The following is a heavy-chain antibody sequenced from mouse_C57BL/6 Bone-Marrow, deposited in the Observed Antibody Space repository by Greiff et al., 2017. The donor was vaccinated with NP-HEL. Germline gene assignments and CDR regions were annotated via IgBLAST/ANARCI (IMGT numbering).Heavy chain of an antibody. CDR3: ASIYYYGSSTEYFDY. J-gene: IGHJ2*01. V-gene: IGHV5-9*01. D-gene: IGHD1-1*01. CDR1: GFTFSSYT. CDR2: ISGGGGNT. Sequence: DVKLVESGGGLVKPGGSLKLSCAASGFTFSSYTMSWVRQTPEKRLEWVATISGGGGNTYYPDSVKGRFTISRDNAKNTLYLQMSSLRSEDTALYYCASIYYYGSSTEYFDYWGQGTTLTVSS.